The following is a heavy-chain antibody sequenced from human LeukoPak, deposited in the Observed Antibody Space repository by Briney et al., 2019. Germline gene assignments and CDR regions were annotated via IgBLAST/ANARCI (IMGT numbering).Heavy chain of an antibody. CDR2: ISSSSSYI. J-gene: IGHJ6*02. Sequence: PGGSLRLSCAASGFTFSSYSMNWVRQAPGKGLEWVSSISSSSSYIYYADSVKGRFTISRDNAKNSLYLQMNSLRAEDTAVYYCARGSRTVVTSLYYYYGMDVWGQGTTVTVSS. CDR3: ARGSRTVVTSLYYYYGMDV. D-gene: IGHD2-21*02. CDR1: GFTFSSYS. V-gene: IGHV3-21*01.